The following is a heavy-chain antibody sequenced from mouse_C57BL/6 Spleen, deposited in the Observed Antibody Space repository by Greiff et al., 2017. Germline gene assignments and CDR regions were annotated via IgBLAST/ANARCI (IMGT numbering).Heavy chain of an antibody. V-gene: IGHV2-2*01. Sequence: VMLVESGPGLVQPSQSLSITCTVSGFSLTSYGVHWVRQSPGKGLEWLGVIWSGGSTDYNAAFISRLSISKDNSKSQVFFKMNSLQADDTAIYYYARNGGLLWNHFDVWGTGTTVTVSS. CDR3: ARNGGLLWNHFDV. CDR1: GFSLTSYG. CDR2: IWSGGST. D-gene: IGHD1-1*02. J-gene: IGHJ1*03.